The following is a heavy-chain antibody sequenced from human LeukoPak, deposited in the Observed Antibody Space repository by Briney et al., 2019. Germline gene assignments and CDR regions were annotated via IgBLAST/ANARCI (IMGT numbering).Heavy chain of an antibody. CDR1: GFTVSSNN. V-gene: IGHV3-53*01. J-gene: IGHJ6*02. CDR2: IYSGGST. Sequence: GGSLRPSCAASGFTVSSNNMSSGGQAPGKGLEWVSVIYSGGSTYYADSVKGRFTISRDNSKNTLYLQMNSLRAEDTAVYYCARDHSGMDVWGQANTVSVSS. CDR3: ARDHSGMDV.